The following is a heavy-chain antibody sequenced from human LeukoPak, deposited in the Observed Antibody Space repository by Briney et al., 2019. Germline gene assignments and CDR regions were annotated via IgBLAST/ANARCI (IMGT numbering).Heavy chain of an antibody. CDR2: ISSSGSTQ. D-gene: IGHD4-23*01. J-gene: IGHJ4*02. CDR1: GFTFSSYE. Sequence: PGGSLRLSCTASGFTFSSYEMNWVRQAPGKGLEWVSYISSSGSTQYYADSVKGRFTISRDNAKNSLYLQMNSLRAEDTAVYYCAKLTWPDFDYWGQGTLVTVSS. V-gene: IGHV3-48*03. CDR3: AKLTWPDFDY.